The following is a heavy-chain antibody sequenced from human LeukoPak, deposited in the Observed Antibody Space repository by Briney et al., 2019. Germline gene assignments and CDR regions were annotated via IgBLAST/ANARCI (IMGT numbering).Heavy chain of an antibody. Sequence: ASVKVSCKASGGTFSSYAISWVRQAPGQGLEWMGGIIPIFGTANYAQKFQGRVTITADESTSTAYMELSSLRSEDTAVYYCARTLYGTDGYYYGMDVWGQGTTVTVSS. CDR3: ARTLYGTDGYYYGMDV. CDR2: IIPIFGTA. D-gene: IGHD5-24*01. V-gene: IGHV1-69*13. CDR1: GGTFSSYA. J-gene: IGHJ6*02.